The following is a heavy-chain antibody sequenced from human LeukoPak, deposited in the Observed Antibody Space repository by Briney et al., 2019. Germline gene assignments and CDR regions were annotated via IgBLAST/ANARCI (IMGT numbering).Heavy chain of an antibody. J-gene: IGHJ6*02. V-gene: IGHV6-1*01. Sequence: SQTLSLTCAISGDSVSSNSAAWNWIRQSPSRGLEWLGRTYYRPKWYNDYAVSVKSRITINPDTSKNQFSLQLNSVTPEDTAVYYCAREEWELLHYYYGMDVWGQGTTVTVSS. CDR1: GDSVSSNSAA. D-gene: IGHD1-26*01. CDR3: AREEWELLHYYYGMDV. CDR2: TYYRPKWYN.